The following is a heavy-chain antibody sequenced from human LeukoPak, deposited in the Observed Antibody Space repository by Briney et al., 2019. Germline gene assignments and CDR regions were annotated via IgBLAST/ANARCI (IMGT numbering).Heavy chain of an antibody. CDR3: ASFIIAAGTLFDY. V-gene: IGHV4-34*01. CDR1: GGSFSGYY. CDR2: INHSGST. J-gene: IGHJ4*02. D-gene: IGHD6-13*01. Sequence: SETLSLTCAVYGGSFSGYYGSWIRQPPGKGLEWIGEINHSGSTNYNPSLKSRVTISVDTSKNQFSLKLSSVTAADTAVYYCASFIIAAGTLFDYWGQGTLVTVSS.